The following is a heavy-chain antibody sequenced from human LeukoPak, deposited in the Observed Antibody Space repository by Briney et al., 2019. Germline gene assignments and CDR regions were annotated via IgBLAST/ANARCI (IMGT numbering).Heavy chain of an antibody. D-gene: IGHD6-6*01. CDR3: ARTPIAARQIDY. CDR2: ISYDGSNK. Sequence: GRSLRLSCAASGFTFSSYAMHWVRQAPGKGLEWVVVISYDGSNKYYADSVKGRFTISRDNSKNTLYLQMNSLRAEDTAVYYCARTPIAARQIDYWGQGTLVTVSS. CDR1: GFTFSSYA. J-gene: IGHJ4*02. V-gene: IGHV3-30-3*01.